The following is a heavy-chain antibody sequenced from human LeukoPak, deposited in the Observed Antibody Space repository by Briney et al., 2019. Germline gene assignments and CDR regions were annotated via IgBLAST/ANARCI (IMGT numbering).Heavy chain of an antibody. CDR2: TSSSGTTV. CDR1: SFTFSSYE. D-gene: IGHD5-24*01. Sequence: GGSLRLSCAASSFTFSSYEMNWVRQAPGKGLEWVSYTSSSGTTVYYADSVKGRFTISRDNARKSLYLQVNSLRAEDAAIYYCVGQIWLWPWGQGTLLTVST. CDR3: VGQIWLWP. J-gene: IGHJ5*02. V-gene: IGHV3-48*03.